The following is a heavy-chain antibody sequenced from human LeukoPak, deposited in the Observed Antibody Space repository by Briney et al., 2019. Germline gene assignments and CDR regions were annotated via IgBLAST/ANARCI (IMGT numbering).Heavy chain of an antibody. Sequence: GASVKVSCKASGYTFTSYDINWVRQATGQGLEWMGWMNPNSGNTGYAQKFQGRVIITRNISTRTAHMELSSLSSEDTAVYYCARRLFQMVVGASGYWGQGTLVTVSS. CDR3: ARRLFQMVVGASGY. V-gene: IGHV1-8*01. D-gene: IGHD1-26*01. J-gene: IGHJ4*02. CDR1: GYTFTSYD. CDR2: MNPNSGNT.